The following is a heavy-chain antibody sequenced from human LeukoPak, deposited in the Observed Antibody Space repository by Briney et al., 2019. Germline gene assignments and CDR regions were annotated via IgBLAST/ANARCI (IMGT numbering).Heavy chain of an antibody. CDR1: GFTYISYN. CDR3: ARDSSGYFLSFDY. CDR2: ISSSSSTR. V-gene: IGHV3-48*02. J-gene: IGHJ4*02. Sequence: GGALLLSCVATGFTYISYNLNWVRQGPGTGLEGVSYISSSSSTRYYADSVKGRFPISRDNAKNSLYLQMNSLRDEDTAVYYCARDSSGYFLSFDYWGQGTLVTVSS. D-gene: IGHD3-22*01.